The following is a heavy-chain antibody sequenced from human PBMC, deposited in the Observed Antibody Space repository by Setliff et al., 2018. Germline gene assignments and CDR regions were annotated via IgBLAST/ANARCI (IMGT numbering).Heavy chain of an antibody. Sequence: ASVKVSCKASGYTLSNSILSWVRQAPGQGLEWVGWISAYNGRTYFAQKFQDRITLTTDTSTNTGYLELRGLRSDDTAVYYCLRLVRYCTKIACQATSGDEVWGLGTLVTVSS. J-gene: IGHJ4*02. CDR1: GYTLSNSI. CDR2: ISAYNGRT. CDR3: LRLVRYCTKIACQATSGDEV. V-gene: IGHV1-18*01. D-gene: IGHD2-8*01.